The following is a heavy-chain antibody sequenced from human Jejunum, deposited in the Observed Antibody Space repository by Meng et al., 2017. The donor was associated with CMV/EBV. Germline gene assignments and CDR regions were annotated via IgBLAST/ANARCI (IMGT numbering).Heavy chain of an antibody. CDR2: IYPSDSDT. V-gene: IGHV5-51*01. D-gene: IGHD3-16*02. CDR3: ARQTAYRHAYEL. Sequence: SGYTFITYWIGWVRQRPGKGLEWMGMIYPSDSDTRYSQVFEGQVTMSVDESISTAYLQWSSLNASDTAVYYCARQTAYRHAYELWGQGTMVTVSS. J-gene: IGHJ3*01. CDR1: GYTFITYW.